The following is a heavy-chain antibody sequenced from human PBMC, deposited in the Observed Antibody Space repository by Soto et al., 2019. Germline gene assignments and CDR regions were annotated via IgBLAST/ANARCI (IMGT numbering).Heavy chain of an antibody. V-gene: IGHV3-74*01. D-gene: IGHD1-20*01. CDR2: INSDGSST. CDR1: GFTFSSYW. CDR3: AREGGNWPYYGMDV. J-gene: IGHJ6*02. Sequence: EVQLVESGGGLVQPGGSLRLSCAASGFTFSSYWMHWVRQAPGKGLVWVSRINSDGSSTSYADSVKGRFTISRDNAKNTLYLQMHSLRDEDTAVYYGAREGGNWPYYGMDVWGQGTTVTVSS.